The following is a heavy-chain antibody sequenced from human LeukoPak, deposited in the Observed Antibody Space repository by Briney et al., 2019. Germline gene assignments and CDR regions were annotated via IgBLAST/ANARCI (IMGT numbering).Heavy chain of an antibody. V-gene: IGHV4-61*08. CDR3: ARDGGSGWYGGDAFDI. Sequence: SETLSLTCTVSGGSISSGDYYWSWIRQPPGKGLEWIGYIYYSGSTNYNPSLKSRVTISVDTSKNQFSLKLSSVTAADAAVYYCARDGGSGWYGGDAFDIWGQGTMVTVSS. D-gene: IGHD6-19*01. J-gene: IGHJ3*02. CDR1: GGSISSGDYY. CDR2: IYYSGST.